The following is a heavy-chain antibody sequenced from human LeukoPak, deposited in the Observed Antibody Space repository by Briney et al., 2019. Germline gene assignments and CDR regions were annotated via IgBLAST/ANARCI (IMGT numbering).Heavy chain of an antibody. CDR3: ARARTTVTYYYYYYMDV. V-gene: IGHV4-59*01. D-gene: IGHD4-17*01. Sequence: SETLSLTCTVSGGSISSYYWSWIRQPPGKGLEWIGYIYYSGSTNYNPSLKSRVTISVDTSKNQFSLKPSSVTAADTAVYYCARARTTVTYYYYYYMDVWGKGTTVTISS. CDR1: GGSISSYY. J-gene: IGHJ6*03. CDR2: IYYSGST.